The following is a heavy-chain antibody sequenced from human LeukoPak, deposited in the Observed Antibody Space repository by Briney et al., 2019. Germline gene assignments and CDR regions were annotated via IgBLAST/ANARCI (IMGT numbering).Heavy chain of an antibody. CDR1: SDSISDYY. V-gene: IGHV4-4*08. CDR3: VRVHYSSGSLSSWFDP. D-gene: IGHD3-10*01. Sequence: SETLSLTCTVSSDSISDYYWGWIRQPPGKGLEWIGYISHSGGVSYSPSLKPPVTISLDTSKNQVSLKLSSVTAADTAIYYCVRVHYSSGSLSSWFDPWGRGILDTVSS. J-gene: IGHJ5*02. CDR2: ISHSGGV.